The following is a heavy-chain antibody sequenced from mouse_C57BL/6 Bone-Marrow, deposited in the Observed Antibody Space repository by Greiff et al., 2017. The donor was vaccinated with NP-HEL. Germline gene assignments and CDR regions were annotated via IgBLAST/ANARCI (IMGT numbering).Heavy chain of an antibody. CDR3: ARRDYGSSFAY. Sequence: QVHVKQSGPGLVQPSQSLSITCTVSGFSLTSYGVHWVRQSPGKGLEWLGVIWSGGSTDYNAAFISRLSISKDNSKSQVFFKMNSLQADDTAIYYCARRDYGSSFAYWGQGTLVTVSA. CDR1: GFSLTSYG. CDR2: IWSGGST. D-gene: IGHD1-1*01. J-gene: IGHJ3*01. V-gene: IGHV2-2*01.